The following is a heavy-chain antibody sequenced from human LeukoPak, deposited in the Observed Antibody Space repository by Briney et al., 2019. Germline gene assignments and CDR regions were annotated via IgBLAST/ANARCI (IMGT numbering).Heavy chain of an antibody. CDR3: ARDPTAGHYYDSSGYSNFDY. CDR2: ISWNSGSI. V-gene: IGHV3-9*01. D-gene: IGHD3-22*01. Sequence: GGSLRLSCAASGFTFDDYAMHWVRQAPGKGLEWVSGISWNSGSIGYADSVKGRFTISRDNAKNSLYLQMNSLRAEDTAVYYCARDPTAGHYYDSSGYSNFDYWGQGTLVTVSS. J-gene: IGHJ4*02. CDR1: GFTFDDYA.